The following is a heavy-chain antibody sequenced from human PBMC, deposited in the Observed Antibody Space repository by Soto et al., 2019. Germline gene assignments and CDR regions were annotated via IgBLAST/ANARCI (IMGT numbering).Heavy chain of an antibody. D-gene: IGHD1-26*01. CDR3: ARGGSYPDYYFDS. J-gene: IGHJ4*02. V-gene: IGHV4-39*01. CDR2: IYYRGNT. CDR1: GGSISISGYY. Sequence: SETLSLTCSVAGGSISISGYYWGWIRQPPGKGLEWIGNIYYRGNTHYNPSLKSRVTISVDTSKNQFALHLSSVTAAETAVYFCARGGSYPDYYFDSWGPGTLVTVSS.